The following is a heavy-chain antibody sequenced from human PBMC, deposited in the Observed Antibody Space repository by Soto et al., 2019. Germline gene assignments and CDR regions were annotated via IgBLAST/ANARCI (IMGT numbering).Heavy chain of an antibody. CDR1: GGSISSGGYS. V-gene: IGHV4-30-2*01. CDR3: ARSPSGWSGYDYVGD. CDR2: IYHSGST. D-gene: IGHD5-12*01. J-gene: IGHJ4*02. Sequence: QLQLQESGSGLVKPSQTLSLTCAVSGGSISSGGYSWSWIRQPPGKGLEWIGYIYHSGSTYYNPSLKSRVTIAVDRSKNQFSLKLSSATAAATAVYYCARSPSGWSGYDYVGDWGQGTLVTVSS.